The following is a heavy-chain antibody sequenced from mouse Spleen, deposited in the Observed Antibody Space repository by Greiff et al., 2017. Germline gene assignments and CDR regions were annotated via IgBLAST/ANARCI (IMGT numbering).Heavy chain of an antibody. V-gene: IGHV3-2*02. CDR2: ISYSGST. Sequence: VQLQQSGPGLVKPSQSLSLTCTVTGYSITSDYAWNWIRQFPGNKLEWMGYISYSGSTSYNPSLKSRISITRDTSKNQFFLQLNSVTTEDTATYYCARWGGYYLFAYWGQGTLVTVSA. CDR3: ARWGGYYLFAY. CDR1: GYSITSDYA. D-gene: IGHD2-3*01. J-gene: IGHJ3*01.